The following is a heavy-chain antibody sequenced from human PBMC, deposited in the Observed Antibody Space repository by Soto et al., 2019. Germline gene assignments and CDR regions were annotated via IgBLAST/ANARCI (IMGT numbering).Heavy chain of an antibody. D-gene: IGHD6-19*01. J-gene: IGHJ3*02. Sequence: SLRLSCAASGFTFSSYWMSWVRQAPGKGLEWVANIKQDGSEKYYVDSVKGRFTISRDNAKNSLYLQMNSLRAEDTAVYYCASSLYSSGWHDAFDIWGQGTMVTVSS. V-gene: IGHV3-7*03. CDR3: ASSLYSSGWHDAFDI. CDR1: GFTFSSYW. CDR2: IKQDGSEK.